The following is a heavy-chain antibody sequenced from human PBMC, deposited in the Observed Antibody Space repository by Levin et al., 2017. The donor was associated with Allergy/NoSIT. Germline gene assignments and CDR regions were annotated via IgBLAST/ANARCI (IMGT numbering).Heavy chain of an antibody. J-gene: IGHJ4*02. CDR3: ARDGAPYYYGSGSYYNYFDY. V-gene: IGHV1-46*01. D-gene: IGHD3-10*01. Sequence: ASVKVSCKASGYTFTSYYMHWVRQAPGQGLEWMGIINPSGGSTSYAQKFQGRVTMTRDTSTSTDYMELSSLRSEDTAVYYCARDGAPYYYGSGSYYNYFDYWGQGTLVTVSS. CDR2: INPSGGST. CDR1: GYTFTSYY.